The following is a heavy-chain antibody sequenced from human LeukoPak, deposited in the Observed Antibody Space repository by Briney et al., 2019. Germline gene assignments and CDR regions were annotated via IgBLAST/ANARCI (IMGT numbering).Heavy chain of an antibody. CDR3: ARGEGYGDLSY. Sequence: PSETLSLTCAVSVGSISSSNWWSWVRQPPGKGLEWIGYIYYSGSTYYNPSLKSRVTISVDTSKNQFSLKLSSVTAADTAVYYCARGEGYGDLSYWGQGTLVTVSS. V-gene: IGHV4-4*02. J-gene: IGHJ4*02. D-gene: IGHD4-17*01. CDR2: IYYSGST. CDR1: VGSISSSNW.